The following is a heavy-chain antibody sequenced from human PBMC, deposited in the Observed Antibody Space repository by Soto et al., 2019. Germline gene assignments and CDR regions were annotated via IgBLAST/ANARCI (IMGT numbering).Heavy chain of an antibody. Sequence: PSETLSVTCTVSGGSVSSGSYYWSWIRQPPGKGLEWIGYIYYSGSTNYNPSLKSRVTISVDTSKNQFSLKLSSVTAADTAVYYCAREGDYYDSSGYYYFDYWGQGTLVTVSS. V-gene: IGHV4-61*01. CDR1: GGSVSSGSYY. CDR3: AREGDYYDSSGYYYFDY. CDR2: IYYSGST. D-gene: IGHD3-22*01. J-gene: IGHJ4*02.